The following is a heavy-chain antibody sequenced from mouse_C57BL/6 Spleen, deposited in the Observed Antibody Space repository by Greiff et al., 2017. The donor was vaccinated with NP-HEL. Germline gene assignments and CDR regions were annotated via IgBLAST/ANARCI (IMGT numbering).Heavy chain of an antibody. CDR3: ARPSYYYGSSPYWYFDV. CDR2: ISSGGSYT. CDR1: GFTFSSYG. V-gene: IGHV5-6*02. J-gene: IGHJ1*03. D-gene: IGHD1-1*01. Sequence: EVMLVESGGDLVKPGGSLKLSCAASGFTFSSYGMSWVRQTPDKRLEWVATISSGGSYTYYPDSVKGRFTISRDNAKNTLYLQMSSLKSEDTAMYYCARPSYYYGSSPYWYFDVWGTGTTVTVSS.